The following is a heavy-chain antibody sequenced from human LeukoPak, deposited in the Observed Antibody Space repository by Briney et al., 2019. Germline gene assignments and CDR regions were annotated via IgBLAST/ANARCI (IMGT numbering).Heavy chain of an antibody. D-gene: IGHD1-1*01. CDR1: GFTFDDYA. Sequence: PGGSLRLSCAASGFTFDDYAMRWVRQAPGKGLEWVSGISWNRGSIGYADSVKGRFTISRDNAKSSLYLQMNSLRAEDTALYYCAKLSTDTSNNPFDYWGQGTLVTVSS. J-gene: IGHJ4*02. V-gene: IGHV3-9*01. CDR2: ISWNRGSI. CDR3: AKLSTDTSNNPFDY.